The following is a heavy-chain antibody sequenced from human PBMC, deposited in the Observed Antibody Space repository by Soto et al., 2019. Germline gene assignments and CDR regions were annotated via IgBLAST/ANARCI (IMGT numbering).Heavy chain of an antibody. V-gene: IGHV3-21*01. D-gene: IGHD4-17*01. CDR1: GFTFSAYS. CDR2: IGNRNDYI. Sequence: LRLSCAASGFTFSAYSMNWVRQAPGKGLEWVSSIGNRNDYIYHADSVKGRFTISRDNAKNSLYLQMNSLRAEDTAVYFCARDQTSLDYWGQGTLVTVSS. CDR3: ARDQTSLDY. J-gene: IGHJ4*02.